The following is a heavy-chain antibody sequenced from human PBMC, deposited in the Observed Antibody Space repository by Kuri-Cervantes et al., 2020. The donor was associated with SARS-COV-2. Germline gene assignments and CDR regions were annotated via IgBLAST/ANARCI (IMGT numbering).Heavy chain of an antibody. D-gene: IGHD1-1*01. J-gene: IGHJ5*02. CDR1: GFKFDVYG. V-gene: IGHV3-20*04. Sequence: GESLKISCAASGFKFDVYGMSWVRQAPGKGLEWVSGISGNGGIRVHADSVMGRFTISRDNAKSSLYLQMNSLRVEDTALYYCARENGASSLTRWFDPWGQGTLVTVSS. CDR3: ARENGASSLTRWFDP. CDR2: ISGNGGIR.